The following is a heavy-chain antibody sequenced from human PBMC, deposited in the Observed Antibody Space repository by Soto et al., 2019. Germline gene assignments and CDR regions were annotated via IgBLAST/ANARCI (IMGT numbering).Heavy chain of an antibody. Sequence: GKGLVWVSRVNSDGSTTNYADSVKGRFTISRDNAKSTLRLQMNSLGAEDTAVYYCASNYAYAEGYYYYGIDVWGQGTTVTVSS. CDR3: ASNYAYAEGYYYYGIDV. D-gene: IGHD3-16*01. V-gene: IGHV3-74*01. J-gene: IGHJ6*02. CDR2: VNSDGSTT.